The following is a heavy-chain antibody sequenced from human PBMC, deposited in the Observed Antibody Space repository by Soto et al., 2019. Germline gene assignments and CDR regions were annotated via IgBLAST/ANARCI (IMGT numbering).Heavy chain of an antibody. J-gene: IGHJ5*02. CDR3: AREFCSGGNCYTYYFDP. D-gene: IGHD2-15*01. V-gene: IGHV3-74*01. Sequence: PGGSLRLSCAASGFNFSNHWMHWVRQRPGEGLVWVSRITSDGKSNTNYADSVKGRFTISRDNAKSTLFLQMNSLRDEDTAVYYCAREFCSGGNCYTYYFDPWGQGIPVTVSS. CDR1: GFNFSNHW. CDR2: ITSDGKSNT.